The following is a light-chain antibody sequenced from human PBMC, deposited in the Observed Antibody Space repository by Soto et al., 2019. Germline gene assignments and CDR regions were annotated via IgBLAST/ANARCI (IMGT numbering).Light chain of an antibody. J-gene: IGLJ1*01. Sequence: QSALTQPRSVSGSPGQSVAISCSPITSDVGGYNYVSWYQQYPGKAPKLIIYDVNKRPSGVPDRFSGSKSGNTASLTISGLQADDEADYYCAAWDDSLTAHVFGVGTKLTVL. CDR1: TSDVGGYNY. V-gene: IGLV2-11*01. CDR3: AAWDDSLTAHV. CDR2: DVN.